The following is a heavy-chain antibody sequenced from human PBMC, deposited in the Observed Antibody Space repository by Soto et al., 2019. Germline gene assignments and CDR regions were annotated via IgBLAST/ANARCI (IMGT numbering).Heavy chain of an antibody. CDR3: ARDKRPTFYYNGMDL. CDR2: ISPYNDNT. V-gene: IGHV1-18*04. Sequence: GASVKVSCKASGYTFISYGVNWVRQAPGRGLEWMGWISPYNDNTNYARKVQGRVTLTTDTSASTAYMELRSLTSDDTAVYYCARDKRPTFYYNGMDLWGQGTTVTVSS. CDR1: GYTFISYG. J-gene: IGHJ6*02.